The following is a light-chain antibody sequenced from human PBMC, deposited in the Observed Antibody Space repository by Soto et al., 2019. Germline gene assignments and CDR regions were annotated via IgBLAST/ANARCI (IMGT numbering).Light chain of an antibody. CDR3: CSYAGSYSLYV. Sequence: QSALTQPRSVSGSPGQSVTISCTGTSSDVGGYNYVSWYQQHPGKAPKLMIYDVSKRPSGVPDRFSGSKSGNTASLTISGXXXXXXXXXYCCSYAGSYSLYVFGTGTKLTV. CDR1: SSDVGGYNY. J-gene: IGLJ1*01. V-gene: IGLV2-11*01. CDR2: DVS.